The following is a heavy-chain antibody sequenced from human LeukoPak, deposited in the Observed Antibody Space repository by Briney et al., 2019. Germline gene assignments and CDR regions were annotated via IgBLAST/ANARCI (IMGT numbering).Heavy chain of an antibody. CDR3: ARNMDTSGWYSFDS. D-gene: IGHD6-19*01. Sequence: SGGSLRLSCAASGFIFNTYVMNWVRQAPRKGLECVSTIADSGRSTYYADSVKGRFTISRDNSKNMLYLQMNSLRAEDTALYYCARNMDTSGWYSFDSWGQGTLVTVSS. V-gene: IGHV3-23*01. CDR2: IADSGRST. CDR1: GFIFNTYV. J-gene: IGHJ4*02.